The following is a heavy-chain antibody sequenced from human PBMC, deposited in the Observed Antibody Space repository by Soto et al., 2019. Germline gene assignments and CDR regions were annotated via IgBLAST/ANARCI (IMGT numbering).Heavy chain of an antibody. J-gene: IGHJ4*02. V-gene: IGHV1-18*01. CDR2: ISANNGNT. Sequence: QVQLVQSGAEVKKPGASVKVSCKASGYTFTSYGISWVRHAPGQGREWMGWISANNGNTNYAQKLQGRVTMTTDTSTDTAYMELRCLRSDDTAVYYCASGTTVETGNYWGQGTLVTVSS. CDR3: ASGTTVETGNY. CDR1: GYTFTSYG. D-gene: IGHD4-17*01.